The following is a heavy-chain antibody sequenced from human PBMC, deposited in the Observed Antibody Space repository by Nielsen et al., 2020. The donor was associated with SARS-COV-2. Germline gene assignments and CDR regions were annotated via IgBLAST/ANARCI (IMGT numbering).Heavy chain of an antibody. Sequence: WIRQPPGKGLEWVSSISSSSSYIYYADSVKGRFTISRDNAKNSLYLQMNSLRAEDTAVYYCARKGAPYTIDYWGQGTLVTVSS. CDR3: ARKGAPYTIDY. V-gene: IGHV3-21*01. D-gene: IGHD5-18*01. CDR2: ISSSSSYI. J-gene: IGHJ4*02.